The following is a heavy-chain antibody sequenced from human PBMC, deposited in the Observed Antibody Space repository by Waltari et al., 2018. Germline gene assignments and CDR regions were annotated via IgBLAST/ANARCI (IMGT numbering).Heavy chain of an antibody. CDR2: MRGRGGST. J-gene: IGHJ4*02. D-gene: IGHD2-21*01. Sequence: EVQLLESGGGLVQPGGSLRLSCAASGFTFSSYAMSWVRQAPGKGWGGCSAMRGRGGSTDYADSVKGRFTISRDNSKNTLYLQMNSLRAEDTAVYYCANPSQYGEEIDYWGQGTLVTVSS. CDR1: GFTFSSYA. V-gene: IGHV3-23*01. CDR3: ANPSQYGEEIDY.